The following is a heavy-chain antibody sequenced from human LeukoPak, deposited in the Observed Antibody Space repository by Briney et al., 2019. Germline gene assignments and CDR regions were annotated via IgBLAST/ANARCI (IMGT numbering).Heavy chain of an antibody. CDR2: ISGSKGKT. CDR3: ARGWKYRFGFYFDY. CDR1: GYTFTSYA. Sequence: ASVKVSCKASGYTFTSYAMNWVRQAPGQGLEWVGWISGSKGKTIYAQKFQGRVTMATDTSTSTVYMEVRSLRSNDTAVYYCARGWKYRFGFYFDYWGQGTLVTVSS. V-gene: IGHV1-18*01. J-gene: IGHJ4*02. D-gene: IGHD5-18*01.